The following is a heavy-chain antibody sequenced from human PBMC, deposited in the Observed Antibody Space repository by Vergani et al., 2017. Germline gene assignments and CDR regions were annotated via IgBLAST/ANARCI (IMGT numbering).Heavy chain of an antibody. CDR1: GASLRSSNYY. D-gene: IGHD6-19*01. CDR2: IYYSGST. V-gene: IGHV4-39*01. CDR3: AGHSTVEWLVKLGWIDP. J-gene: IGHJ5*02. Sequence: QLQLQESGPGLVKPSATLSLTCSVSGASLRSSNYYWGWIRHPPGKGLEWIASIYYSGSTYYNPSPKSRVTISVDTSKNQFSLKLRSVTAADTAVYFCAGHSTVEWLVKLGWIDPWGQGILVTVSS.